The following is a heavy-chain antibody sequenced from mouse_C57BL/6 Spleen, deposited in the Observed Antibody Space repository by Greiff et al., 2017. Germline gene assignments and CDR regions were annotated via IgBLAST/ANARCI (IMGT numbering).Heavy chain of an antibody. V-gene: IGHV1-22*01. CDR3: ARTAGNAYYFDY. D-gene: IGHD2-1*01. Sequence: EVQLQQPGPELVKPGASVQMSCKASGYTFTDYNMHWVKQSHGKTLEWIGYINPNNGGTSYNQKFKGKATLTVNKSSSTAYMELRSLTSEDSAVYYCARTAGNAYYFDYWGQGTTLTVSS. J-gene: IGHJ2*01. CDR1: GYTFTDYN. CDR2: INPNNGGT.